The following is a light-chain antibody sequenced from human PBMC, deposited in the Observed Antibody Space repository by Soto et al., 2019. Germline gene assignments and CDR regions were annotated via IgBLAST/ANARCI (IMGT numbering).Light chain of an antibody. Sequence: DIQMTQSPSSLSASVGDRVTITCQASQDINNYLNWYQQKPGKAPELLIYDATKLETGVPSRFSGSGSGTDFTFTISSLQPEDIATYFCQQYDNLALTFGGGTKVEFK. CDR1: QDINNY. J-gene: IGKJ4*01. CDR2: DAT. CDR3: QQYDNLALT. V-gene: IGKV1-33*01.